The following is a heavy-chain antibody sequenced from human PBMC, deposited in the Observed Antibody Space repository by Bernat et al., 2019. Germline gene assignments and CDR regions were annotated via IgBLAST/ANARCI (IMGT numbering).Heavy chain of an antibody. Sequence: QVQLQESGPGLVMPSQTLSLTCSVSGDSISSGSYYWTWIRQPAGEGLEWIGRMFSSGSTKYNPSLKSRVTISIDTSKNQLSLNLNTVTAADTAVYYCARGHPYSRGSSGDYYFDYWGQGVLITVSS. CDR3: ARGHPYSRGSSGDYYFDY. CDR1: GDSISSGSYY. J-gene: IGHJ4*02. V-gene: IGHV4-61*02. D-gene: IGHD1-26*01. CDR2: MFSSGST.